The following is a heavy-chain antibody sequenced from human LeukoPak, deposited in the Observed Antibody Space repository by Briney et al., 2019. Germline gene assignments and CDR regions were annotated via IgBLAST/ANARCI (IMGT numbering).Heavy chain of an antibody. CDR3: ARVYGSGSYYNGYYYYYMDV. Sequence: PSETLSLTCTISGGSISTYYWNWIRQPPGKGLEWIGSIYYSGSTYYNPSLKSRVTISVDTSKNQFSLKLSSVTAADTAVYYCARVYGSGSYYNGYYYYYMDVWGKGTTVTISS. CDR1: GGSISTYY. J-gene: IGHJ6*03. D-gene: IGHD3-10*01. CDR2: IYYSGST. V-gene: IGHV4-59*05.